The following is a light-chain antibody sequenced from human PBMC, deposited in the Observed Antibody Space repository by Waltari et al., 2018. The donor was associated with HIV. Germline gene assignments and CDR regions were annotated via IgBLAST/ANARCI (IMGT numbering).Light chain of an antibody. J-gene: IGKJ4*01. CDR2: GAS. CDR3: QQYDSSPGT. Sequence: ETVLTQSPGTLSLSPGERATLSCRASQNVSNDYLAWYQQRLGQAPRLLSYGASSRASGSPDRFSGSGSGTDYTLTISRLEPEDFAVYYCQQYDSSPGTFGGGTKVEIK. V-gene: IGKV3-20*01. CDR1: QNVSNDY.